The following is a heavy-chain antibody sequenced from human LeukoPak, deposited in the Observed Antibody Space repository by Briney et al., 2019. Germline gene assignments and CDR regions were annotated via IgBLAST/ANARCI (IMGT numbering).Heavy chain of an antibody. D-gene: IGHD3-3*01. J-gene: IGHJ5*02. CDR3: ARGRNYDFWSGYYLAYALDP. CDR2: INHSGST. CDR1: GGSFSGYY. V-gene: IGHV4-34*01. Sequence: SETLSLTCAVYGGSFSGYYWSWIRQPPGKGLEWIGEINHSGSTNYNPSLKSRVTISVDTSKNQSSLKLSSVTAADTAVYYCARGRNYDFWSGYYLAYALDPWGQGTLVTVSS.